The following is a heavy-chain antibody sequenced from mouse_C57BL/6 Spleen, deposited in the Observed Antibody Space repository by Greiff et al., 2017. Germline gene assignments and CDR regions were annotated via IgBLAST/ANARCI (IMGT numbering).Heavy chain of an antibody. CDR2: IYPGDGDT. CDR3: AREGDYYGSWDY. Sequence: VEPGASVKISCKASGYAFSSSWMNWVKQRPGKGLEWIGRIYPGDGDTNYNGRFKGKATLTADKSSSTAYMQLSSLTSEDAAVYFCAREGDYYGSWDYWGQGTTLTVSS. CDR1: GYAFSSSW. J-gene: IGHJ2*01. D-gene: IGHD1-1*01. V-gene: IGHV1-82*01.